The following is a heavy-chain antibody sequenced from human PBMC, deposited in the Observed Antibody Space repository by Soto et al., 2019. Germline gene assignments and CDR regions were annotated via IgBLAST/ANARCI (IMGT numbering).Heavy chain of an antibody. CDR1: GYTFTGYY. D-gene: IGHD4-4*01. Sequence: ASVKVSCKASGYTFTGYYMHWVRQAPGQGLEWMGWINPNSGGTNYAQSFRGRVTMTRDTSISTAYMEVSRLRSDDTAVYYCARDGDYTNVDNWFDPWGQGTLVTVSS. CDR2: INPNSGGT. V-gene: IGHV1-2*02. J-gene: IGHJ5*02. CDR3: ARDGDYTNVDNWFDP.